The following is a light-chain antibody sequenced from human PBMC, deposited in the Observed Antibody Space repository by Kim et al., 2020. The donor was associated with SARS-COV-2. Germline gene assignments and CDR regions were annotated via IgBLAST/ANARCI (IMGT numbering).Light chain of an antibody. CDR1: QGISSY. Sequence: ASVGDRVTITCRASQGISSYLVWYQQKPGKAPKLLIYAAATLQSGVPSRFSGSGSGTDFTLTISSLQPEDFATYYCQQLNSYPLTFGPGTKVDIK. CDR3: QQLNSYPLT. V-gene: IGKV1-9*01. CDR2: AAA. J-gene: IGKJ3*01.